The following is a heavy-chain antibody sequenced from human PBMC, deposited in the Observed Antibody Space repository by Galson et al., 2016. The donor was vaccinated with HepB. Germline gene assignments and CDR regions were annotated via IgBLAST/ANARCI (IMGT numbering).Heavy chain of an antibody. Sequence: CAISGDSVSTNSAAWNWIRQSPSRGLERLGRTYYRSKWYNAYALSVKSRITIDPDTSKNQISLQLNSVTPEDTAVYYCARAKANWDGGGDNWFDPWGQGTLVTVSS. CDR1: GDSVSTNSAA. J-gene: IGHJ5*02. D-gene: IGHD7-27*01. CDR3: ARAKANWDGGGDNWFDP. CDR2: TYYRSKWYN. V-gene: IGHV6-1*01.